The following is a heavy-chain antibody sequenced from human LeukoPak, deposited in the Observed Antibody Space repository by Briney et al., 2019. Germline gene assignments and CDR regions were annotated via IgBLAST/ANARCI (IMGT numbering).Heavy chain of an antibody. CDR3: ARTYTAMVRPFDY. V-gene: IGHV5-51*01. Sequence: GESLKISCKGSGYTFTNYWIGWVRQMPGKGLEWMGVIYPGDSDTRYSPSFQGQVTISADKSISTAYLQWSSLKASDTAMYYCARTYTAMVRPFDYWGQGTLVTVSS. D-gene: IGHD5-18*01. CDR1: GYTFTNYW. J-gene: IGHJ4*02. CDR2: IYPGDSDT.